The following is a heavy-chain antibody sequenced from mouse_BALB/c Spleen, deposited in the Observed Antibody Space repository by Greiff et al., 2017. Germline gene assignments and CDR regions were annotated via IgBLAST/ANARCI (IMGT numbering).Heavy chain of an antibody. CDR3: AREGLLQAMDY. V-gene: IGHV7-1*02. CDR1: GFTFSDFY. CDR2: SRNKANDYTT. D-gene: IGHD2-3*01. J-gene: IGHJ4*01. Sequence: EVMLVESGGGLVQPGGSLRLSCATSGFTFSDFYMEWVRQPPGKRLEWIAASRNKANDYTTEYGASVKGRFIVSRDTSQSILYLQMNALRAEDTAIYYCAREGLLQAMDYWGQGTSVTVSS.